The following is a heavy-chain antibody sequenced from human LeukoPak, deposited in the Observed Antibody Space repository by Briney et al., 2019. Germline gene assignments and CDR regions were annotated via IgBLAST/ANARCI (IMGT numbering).Heavy chain of an antibody. V-gene: IGHV1-18*01. Sequence: ASVKVSCKASGYTFTSYGISWVRQAPGQGLEWMGWISAYNGNTNYAQKLQGRVTMTTDTSTSTAYMELSSLRSEDTAVYYCARDSYYYYYGMDVWGQGTTVTVSS. CDR1: GYTFTSYG. J-gene: IGHJ6*02. CDR3: ARDSYYYYYGMDV. CDR2: ISAYNGNT.